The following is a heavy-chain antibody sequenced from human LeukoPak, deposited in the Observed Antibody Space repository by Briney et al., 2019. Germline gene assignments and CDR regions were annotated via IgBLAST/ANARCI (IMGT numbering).Heavy chain of an antibody. CDR1: GGSISSYY. CDR3: ARSPHKYSSSKDFDY. J-gene: IGHJ4*02. D-gene: IGHD6-6*01. CDR2: IYTSGST. V-gene: IGHV4-4*07. Sequence: SETLSLTCTVSGGSISSYYWSWIRQSAGKGLEWIGRIYTSGSTNYNPSLKSRVTMSVDTSKNQFSLKLSSVTAADTAVYYCARSPHKYSSSKDFDYWGQGTLVTVSS.